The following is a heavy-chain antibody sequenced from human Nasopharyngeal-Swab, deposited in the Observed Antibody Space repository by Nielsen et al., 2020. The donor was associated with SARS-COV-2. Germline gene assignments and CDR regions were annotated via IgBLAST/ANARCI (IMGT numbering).Heavy chain of an antibody. Sequence: WIRQPPGKGLEWVANIKQDGSEKYYVDSVKGRFTISRDNAKNSLYLQMNSLRAEDTAVYYCSRGDRSSGYWGQGTLVTVSS. J-gene: IGHJ4*02. D-gene: IGHD5/OR15-5a*01. CDR3: SRGDRSSGY. CDR2: IKQDGSEK. V-gene: IGHV3-7*01.